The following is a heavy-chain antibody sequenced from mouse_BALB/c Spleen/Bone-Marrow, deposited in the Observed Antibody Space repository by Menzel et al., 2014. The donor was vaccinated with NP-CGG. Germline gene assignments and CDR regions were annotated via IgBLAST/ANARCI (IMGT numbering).Heavy chain of an antibody. CDR2: INPDNGGT. V-gene: IGHV1-18*01. CDR1: GYTFTDYN. D-gene: IGHD2-3*01. Sequence: EVHLVESGPELVKPGASVKIPCKASGYTFTDYNMDWVKQSHGKSLEWIGDINPDNGGTIYNQKFKGKATLTVDKSSTTAYMELRSLTSEDTAVYYCARAGYYTLFAYWGQGTLVTVSA. CDR3: ARAGYYTLFAY. J-gene: IGHJ3*01.